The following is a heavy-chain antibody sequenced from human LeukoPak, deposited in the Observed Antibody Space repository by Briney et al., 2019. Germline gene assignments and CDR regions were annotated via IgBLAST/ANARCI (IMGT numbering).Heavy chain of an antibody. V-gene: IGHV1-69*13. Sequence: EASVKVSCKASGGTFSSHSISWVRQAPGQGLEWMGGIIPIFETPHYAQKFQGRVTITANESTTTAYMELSSLRSEDTAVYYCARDQEGFDYWGQGTVVTVSS. J-gene: IGHJ4*02. CDR3: ARDQEGFDY. CDR1: GGTFSSHS. CDR2: IIPIFETP.